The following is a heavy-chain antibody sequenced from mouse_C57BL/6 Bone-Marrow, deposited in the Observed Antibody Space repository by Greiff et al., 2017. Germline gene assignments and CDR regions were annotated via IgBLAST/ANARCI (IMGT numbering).Heavy chain of an antibody. CDR2: IYPGNSDT. Sequence: EVQLQQSGTVLARPGASVKMSCKTSGYTFTSYWMHWVKQRPGQGLEWIGAIYPGNSDTSYNQTFKGKAKLTAVTSASTAYMELSSLTNEDSAVYYGALITTVVKGDCDYWGQGTTLTVSA. CDR1: GYTFTSYW. D-gene: IGHD1-1*01. V-gene: IGHV1-5*01. J-gene: IGHJ2*01. CDR3: ALITTVVKGDCDY.